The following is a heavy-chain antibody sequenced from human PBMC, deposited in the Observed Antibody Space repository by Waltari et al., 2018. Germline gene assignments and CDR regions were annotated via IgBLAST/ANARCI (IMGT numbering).Heavy chain of an antibody. V-gene: IGHV1-2*06. D-gene: IGHD1-26*01. Sequence: QVQLVQSGAEVKKPGASVKVSCKASGYTFTGYYMHWVRQAPGQGLEWMGRINPNRGGTNYAQKFQGRVTMTRDTSISTAYMELSRLRSDDTAVYYCARGYSGSYKGNDAFDIWGQGTMVTVSS. CDR3: ARGYSGSYKGNDAFDI. CDR2: INPNRGGT. J-gene: IGHJ3*02. CDR1: GYTFTGYY.